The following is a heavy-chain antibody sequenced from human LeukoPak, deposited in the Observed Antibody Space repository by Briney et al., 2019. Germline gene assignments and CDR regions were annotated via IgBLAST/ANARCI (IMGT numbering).Heavy chain of an antibody. J-gene: IGHJ4*02. Sequence: SETLSLTCAVYGGSFSGYYWSWIRQPPGKGLEWIGEINHSGSTNYNPSLKGRVTISVDTSKNQFSLKLSSVTAADTAVYYCARGWYEDYWGQGTLVTVSS. CDR2: INHSGST. CDR3: ARGWYEDY. V-gene: IGHV4-34*01. D-gene: IGHD1-14*01. CDR1: GGSFSGYY.